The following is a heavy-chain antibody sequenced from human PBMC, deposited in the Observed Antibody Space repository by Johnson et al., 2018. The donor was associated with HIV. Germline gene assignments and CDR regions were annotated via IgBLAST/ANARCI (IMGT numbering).Heavy chain of an antibody. CDR2: ISGGGGST. J-gene: IGHJ3*02. D-gene: IGHD5/OR15-5a*01. V-gene: IGHV3-23*04. Sequence: VQLVESGGGLVQPGGSLRLSCAASGFTFSSYAMSWVRQAPGKGLEWVSGISGGGGSTYYADSVKGRVTISRDNSKNTLYLQMNSLRAEDTATYYCAKTISVFYLYDAFDIWGQGTMVTVSS. CDR1: GFTFSSYA. CDR3: AKTISVFYLYDAFDI.